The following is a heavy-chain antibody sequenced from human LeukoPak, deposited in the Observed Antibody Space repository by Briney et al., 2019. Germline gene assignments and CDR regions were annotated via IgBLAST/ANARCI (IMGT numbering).Heavy chain of an antibody. Sequence: ASVKVSCKASGYTFTSYYMHWVRQAPGQGLEWMGIINPSGGSTSYAQKFQGRVTMTRDMSTSTVYMELSSLRSEDTAVYYCATDRHGGCSSTTCFGGYWGQGTLVTVSS. J-gene: IGHJ4*02. CDR3: ATDRHGGCSSTTCFGGY. CDR1: GYTFTSYY. CDR2: INPSGGST. V-gene: IGHV1-46*01. D-gene: IGHD2-2*01.